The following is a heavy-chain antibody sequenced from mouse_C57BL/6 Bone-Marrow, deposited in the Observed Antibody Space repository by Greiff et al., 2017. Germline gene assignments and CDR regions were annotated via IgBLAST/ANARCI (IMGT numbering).Heavy chain of an antibody. CDR1: GYTFTDYY. J-gene: IGHJ3*01. CDR3: ARKDDDGYLAWFAY. D-gene: IGHD2-3*01. CDR2: INPNNGGT. Sequence: EVQLQQSGPELVKPGASVKISCKASGYTFTDYYMNWVKQSHGKSLEWIGDINPNNGGTSYNQKFKGKATLTVDKSSSTAYMELRSLTSEDSAVYYCARKDDDGYLAWFAYWGQGTLVTVSA. V-gene: IGHV1-26*01.